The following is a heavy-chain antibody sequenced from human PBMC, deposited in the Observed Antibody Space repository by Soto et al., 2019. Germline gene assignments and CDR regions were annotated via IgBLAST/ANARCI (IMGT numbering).Heavy chain of an antibody. J-gene: IGHJ6*02. Sequence: SQTITLTCAISGDSVSSNSAAWNWIRQSPSRGLEWLGRTYYRSKWYNDYAVSVKSRITINPDTSKNQFSLQLNSVTPEDTAVYYCARARRGLRYFDWLPHYGMDVWGQANKVTVSS. CDR1: GDSVSSNSAA. CDR2: TYYRSKWYN. V-gene: IGHV6-1*01. CDR3: ARARRGLRYFDWLPHYGMDV. D-gene: IGHD3-9*01.